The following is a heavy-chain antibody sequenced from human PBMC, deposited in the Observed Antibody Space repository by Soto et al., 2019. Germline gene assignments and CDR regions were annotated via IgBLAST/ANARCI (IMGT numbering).Heavy chain of an antibody. CDR2: ISPSGSNT. J-gene: IGHJ3*02. CDR3: AKARELERRPRDACDI. D-gene: IGHD1-1*01. CDR1: GFTFSSHA. V-gene: IGHV3-23*01. Sequence: EVQVLESGGGLVQPGGTLRLSCAASGFTFSSHAMNWVRQAPGKGLEWVSGISPSGSNTYYADSVKGRFTLSRDNSKNTLYLQMKSLRAEDTAVYYCAKARELERRPRDACDIWGQGTAVTVSS.